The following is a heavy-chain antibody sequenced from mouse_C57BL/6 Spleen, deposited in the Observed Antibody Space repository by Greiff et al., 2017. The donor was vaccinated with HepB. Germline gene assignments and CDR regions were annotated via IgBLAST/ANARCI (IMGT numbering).Heavy chain of an antibody. Sequence: VQLQQPGAELVKPGASVKLSCKASGYTFTSYWMHWVKQRPGQGLEWIGMIHPNSGSTNYNENFKSKATLTVDKSSSTAYMQLSSLTSEDSAVYYCARVRLLRPYWGQGTTLTVSS. CDR3: ARVRLLRPY. J-gene: IGHJ2*01. V-gene: IGHV1-64*01. CDR2: IHPNSGST. CDR1: GYTFTSYW. D-gene: IGHD2-3*01.